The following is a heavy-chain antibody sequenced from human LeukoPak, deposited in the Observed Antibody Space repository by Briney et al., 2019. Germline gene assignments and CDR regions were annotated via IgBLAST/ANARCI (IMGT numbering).Heavy chain of an antibody. CDR1: GFTFSSYA. CDR3: ARNIAVAGIDY. D-gene: IGHD6-19*01. J-gene: IGHJ4*02. Sequence: GRSLRLSCAASGFTFSSYAMHWVRQAPGKGLEWVAVISYDGSNKYYADSVKGRFTISRDNSKNTLYLQMNSLRAEDTAVYYCARNIAVAGIDYWGQGTLVTVSS. CDR2: ISYDGSNK. V-gene: IGHV3-30-3*01.